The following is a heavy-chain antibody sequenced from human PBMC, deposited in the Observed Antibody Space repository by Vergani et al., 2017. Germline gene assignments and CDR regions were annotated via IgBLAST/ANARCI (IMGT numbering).Heavy chain of an antibody. V-gene: IGHV3-23*01. CDR1: GFTFSSYA. Sequence: EVQLLESGGGLVQPGGSLRLSCAASGFTFSSYAMSWVRQAPGKGLEWVSAISGSGGSTYYADSVKGRFTISRDNSKNTRYLQMNSLRAEDTAVYYCAKENRYCGGDCYSRDAFDIWGQGTMVTVSS. CDR3: AKENRYCGGDCYSRDAFDI. J-gene: IGHJ3*02. CDR2: ISGSGGST. D-gene: IGHD2-21*02.